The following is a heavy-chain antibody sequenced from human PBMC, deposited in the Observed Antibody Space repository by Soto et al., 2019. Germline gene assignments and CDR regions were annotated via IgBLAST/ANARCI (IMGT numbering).Heavy chain of an antibody. J-gene: IGHJ4*02. CDR1: GFTFSTYA. D-gene: IGHD5-18*01. V-gene: IGHV3-30-3*01. Sequence: QVQLVESGGGVVQPGRSLRLSCAASGFTFSTYAIHWVRQAPGKGLEWVAVISYDGHNEYYADSVKGRFIISRENSRNMLYLQVNSLRAEDTAVYYCARGDSHGGSQPVHFDYWGKGTLVTVSS. CDR3: ARGDSHGGSQPVHFDY. CDR2: ISYDGHNE.